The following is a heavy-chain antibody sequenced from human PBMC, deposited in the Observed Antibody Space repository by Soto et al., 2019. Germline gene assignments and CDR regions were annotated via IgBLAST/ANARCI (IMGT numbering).Heavy chain of an antibody. J-gene: IGHJ4*02. D-gene: IGHD1-26*01. CDR3: ARDRSVGDFDH. Sequence: PSETLSLTCTVSGGSISSYYWSWIRQPPGKGLEWIGYIYYSGSTNYNPSLKSRVTISVDTSKNQFSLKLSSVTAADTAVYYCARDRSVGDFDHWGQGTLVTVSS. CDR1: GGSISSYY. CDR2: IYYSGST. V-gene: IGHV4-59*01.